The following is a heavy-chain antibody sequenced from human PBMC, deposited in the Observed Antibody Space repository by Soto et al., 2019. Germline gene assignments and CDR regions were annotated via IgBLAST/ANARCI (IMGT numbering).Heavy chain of an antibody. CDR2: ISGGGGYT. J-gene: IGHJ4*02. Sequence: EVQLLESGGGLVQPGGSLRLSCAASGFTFSSYAMTWVRQAPGKGLEWVSTISGGGGYTYYADSVKGLFTISRDNSNNTLYVQMNSLRAEDTAVYYCATGRIGRPSDHWGQESLVTASS. V-gene: IGHV3-23*01. CDR1: GFTFSSYA. CDR3: ATGRIGRPSDH. D-gene: IGHD1-26*01.